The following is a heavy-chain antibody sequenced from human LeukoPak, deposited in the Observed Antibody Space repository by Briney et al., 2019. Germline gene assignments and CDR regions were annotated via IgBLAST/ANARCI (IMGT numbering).Heavy chain of an antibody. CDR1: GGSITTTNY. D-gene: IGHD1-26*01. V-gene: IGHV4-4*02. Sequence: PSETLSLTCGVSGGSITTTNYWSWVRQPPGGGLEWIGEISLAGRTRYNPSLKSRVNISIDESKNHLYLNLASVTAADTAVYYCSRESGPFCPFGHWGQGTLVAVTS. J-gene: IGHJ4*02. CDR2: ISLAGRT. CDR3: SRESGPFCPFGH.